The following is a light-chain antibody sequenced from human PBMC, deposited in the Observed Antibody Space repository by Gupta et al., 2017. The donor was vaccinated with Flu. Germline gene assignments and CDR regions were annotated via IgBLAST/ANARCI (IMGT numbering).Light chain of an antibody. CDR3: SSYTSSSTYV. CDR2: EVS. CDR1: SSDVGGYNY. J-gene: IGLJ1*01. Sequence: QSALTQPASVSGSPGQSITISCTGTSSDVGGYNYVSWYQQHPGKAPKLMIYEVSNRPSGVSNRCSGSKSGNTASLTISGLQAEDEADYYCSSYTSSSTYVCGTGTQVTV. V-gene: IGLV2-14*01.